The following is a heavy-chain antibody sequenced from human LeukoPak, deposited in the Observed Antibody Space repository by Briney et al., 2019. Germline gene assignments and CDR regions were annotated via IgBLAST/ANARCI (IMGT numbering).Heavy chain of an antibody. D-gene: IGHD2-15*01. J-gene: IGHJ4*02. CDR3: ARRVVSERDFDY. V-gene: IGHV4-59*01. CDR2: IYYSGST. Sequence: PSETLSLTCTVSGGSISSYYWSWIRQPPGKGLEWIGYIYYSGSTNYNPSLKSRVTISVDTSKNQFSLKLSSVTAADTAVYYCARRVVSERDFDYWGQGTLVTVSS. CDR1: GGSISSYY.